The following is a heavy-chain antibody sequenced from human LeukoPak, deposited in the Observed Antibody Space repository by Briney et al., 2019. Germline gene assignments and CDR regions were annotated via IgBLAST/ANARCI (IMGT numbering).Heavy chain of an antibody. Sequence: ASVKVSCKASGYTFTGYYMHWVRQAPGQGLEWMGIINPSGTSTTYAQKFQGRVSMTRDRSTSTLYMVLSSLRSEDTAVYYCAGSYYGSGSRPSNFDYWGQGTLVTVSA. J-gene: IGHJ4*02. D-gene: IGHD3-10*01. CDR3: AGSYYGSGSRPSNFDY. CDR2: INPSGTST. V-gene: IGHV1-46*01. CDR1: GYTFTGYY.